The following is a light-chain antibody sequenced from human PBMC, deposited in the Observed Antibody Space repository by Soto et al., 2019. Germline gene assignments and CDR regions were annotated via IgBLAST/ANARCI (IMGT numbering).Light chain of an antibody. CDR1: QGIIHY. CDR2: DAS. V-gene: IGKV1-27*01. Sequence: DIQMTQSPSSLSASVGDRVTITCRASQGIIHYLAWYQQKPGKVPKLLIYDASTLQSGVPSRFSGSGSGTDFTLTISDLQPEDVATYYCQKYNSAPLFGQGTKVEI. J-gene: IGKJ1*01. CDR3: QKYNSAPL.